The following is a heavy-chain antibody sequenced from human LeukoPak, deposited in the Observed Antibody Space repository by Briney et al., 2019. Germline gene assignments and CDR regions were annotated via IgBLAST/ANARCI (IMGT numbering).Heavy chain of an antibody. CDR1: GYTFTGYY. J-gene: IGHJ5*02. D-gene: IGHD3-9*01. Sequence: GASVKVSCKASGYTFTGYYMHWVRQAPGQGLEWMGWINPNSGGTNYAQKFQGRVTMTRDTSISTAYMELSRLRSDDTAVYYCARGSVLRYFDWSRHPYNWFDPWGQGTLVTVSS. CDR2: INPNSGGT. V-gene: IGHV1-2*02. CDR3: ARGSVLRYFDWSRHPYNWFDP.